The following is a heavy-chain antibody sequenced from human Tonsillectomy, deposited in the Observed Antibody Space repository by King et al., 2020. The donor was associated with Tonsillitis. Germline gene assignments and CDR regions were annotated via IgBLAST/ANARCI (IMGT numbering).Heavy chain of an antibody. D-gene: IGHD2-2*01. CDR2: ISYDGSNQ. CDR3: ARNTLQDCSIPTCYGSYGMDV. J-gene: IGHJ6*02. CDR1: GFTFSSYA. Sequence: VQLVESGGGVVQPGRSLRLSCAASGFTFSSYAMHWVRQAPGKGLEWVAVISYDGSNQYYADSVKGRFTTSRDNSKNTLYLQMNSLRAEDTAVFYCARNTLQDCSIPTCYGSYGMDVWGQGTTVTVSS. V-gene: IGHV3-30*04.